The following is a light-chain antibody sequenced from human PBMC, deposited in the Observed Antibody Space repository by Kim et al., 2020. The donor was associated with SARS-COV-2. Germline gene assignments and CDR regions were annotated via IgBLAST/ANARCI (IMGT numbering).Light chain of an antibody. V-gene: IGKV1-5*03. Sequence: ETVGDRVPLTCRASQTIRSWLAWYQQKPGEPPKLLIYRASILQRGVPSRFSGSGSGTEFTLSISSLQPDDFATYYCQQYDDYPMYTFGQGTKLEI. CDR1: QTIRSW. CDR3: QQYDDYPMYT. CDR2: RAS. J-gene: IGKJ2*01.